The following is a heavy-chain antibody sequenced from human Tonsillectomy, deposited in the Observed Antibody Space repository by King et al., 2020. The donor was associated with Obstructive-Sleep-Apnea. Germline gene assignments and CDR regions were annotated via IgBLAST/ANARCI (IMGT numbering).Heavy chain of an antibody. CDR3: AKGLVATITYYYYYGMDV. CDR2: ISGSGGST. Sequence: VQLVESGGGLVQPGGSLRLSCAASGFTFSSYAMSWVRQAPGKGLEWVSAISGSGGSTYYADSVKGRFTISRDNSKNTLYLQMNSLRAEDTAVYYCAKGLVATITYYYYYGMDVWGQGTTVTVSS. D-gene: IGHD5-12*01. V-gene: IGHV3-23*04. J-gene: IGHJ6*02. CDR1: GFTFSSYA.